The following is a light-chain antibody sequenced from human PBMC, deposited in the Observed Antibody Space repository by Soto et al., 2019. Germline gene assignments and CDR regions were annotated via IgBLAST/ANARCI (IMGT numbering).Light chain of an antibody. J-gene: IGKJ2*01. CDR1: QSIDSSF. V-gene: IGKV3-20*01. Sequence: IVLTQSPGTLSLSPGERATLSCRTSQSIDSSFLAWYQQKPGQAPRLLIYGASTRATGIPDRFSGSGSGTGFTLTISRLEPEDFAVYYCQQYVSSSPQTFGQGTKLEIK. CDR3: QQYVSSSPQT. CDR2: GAS.